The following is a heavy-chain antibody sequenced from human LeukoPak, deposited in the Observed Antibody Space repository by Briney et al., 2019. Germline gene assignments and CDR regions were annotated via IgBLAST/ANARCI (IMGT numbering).Heavy chain of an antibody. CDR1: GYSYSYYW. Sequence: GESLQISCQASGYSYSYYWIAWVRQLPGKGLEWMGIIYPGDSKTRYSPSFQGQVTISADKSISTAYLQWSSLKASDTAMYYCARHSGSSPYYYYGMDVWGQGTTVTVSS. CDR3: ARHSGSSPYYYYGMDV. D-gene: IGHD1-26*01. V-gene: IGHV5-51*01. J-gene: IGHJ6*02. CDR2: IYPGDSKT.